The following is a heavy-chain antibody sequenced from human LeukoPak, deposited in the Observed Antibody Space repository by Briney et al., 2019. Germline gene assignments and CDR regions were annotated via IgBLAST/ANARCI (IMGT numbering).Heavy chain of an antibody. J-gene: IGHJ4*02. CDR3: ARGSGYYLSLD. D-gene: IGHD3-22*01. CDR2: IWYDGSNK. Sequence: GGSLRLSCAASGFTFSSYGMHWARQAPGKGLEWVAVIWYDGSNKYYADSVKGRFTISRDNSKNTLYLQMNSLRAEDTAVYYCARGSGYYLSLDWGQGTLVTVSS. CDR1: GFTFSSYG. V-gene: IGHV3-33*01.